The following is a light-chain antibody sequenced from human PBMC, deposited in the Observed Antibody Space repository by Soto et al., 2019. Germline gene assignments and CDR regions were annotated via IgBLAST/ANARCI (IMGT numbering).Light chain of an antibody. Sequence: QSVLTQSPSASASLGASVKLTCTLSSGHSSYAIAWHQQQPEKDPRYLMKLNSDGSHSKGDGIPDRFSGSISGAERYLNISSLQSEDEADYYCQTWVSGSVVCGGGTKLTVL. J-gene: IGLJ2*01. CDR3: QTWVSGSVV. CDR2: LNSDGSH. CDR1: SGHSSYA. V-gene: IGLV4-69*01.